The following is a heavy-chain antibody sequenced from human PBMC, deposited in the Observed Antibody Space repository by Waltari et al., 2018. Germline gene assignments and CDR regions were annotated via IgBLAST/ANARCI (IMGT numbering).Heavy chain of an antibody. CDR2: ISPIFGTA. CDR1: GGTFSSYA. V-gene: IGHV1-69*05. J-gene: IGHJ4*02. CDR3: ARGDYCGGDCYPN. Sequence: QVQLVQSGAEVKKPGSSVKVSCKASGGTFSSYAISWVRQAPGQGLEWMGGISPIFGTANYEQKVQGRVTITTDESTSTAYMELSSLRSEDTAVYYCARGDYCGGDCYPNWGQGTLVTVSS. D-gene: IGHD2-21*01.